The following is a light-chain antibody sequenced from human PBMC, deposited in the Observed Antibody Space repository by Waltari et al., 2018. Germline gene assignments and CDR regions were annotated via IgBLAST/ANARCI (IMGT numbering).Light chain of an antibody. Sequence: QSALTQPASVSRSPGQSITISCTGASSDFGDYNHVSWYQHHPDRAPKLIIYGATKRPSGISDRFSGSKSGYTASLTISGLQTEDDADYYCCSYAGSNTLMFGGGTKLTVL. V-gene: IGLV2-23*01. CDR1: SSDFGDYNH. CDR3: CSYAGSNTLM. J-gene: IGLJ3*02. CDR2: GAT.